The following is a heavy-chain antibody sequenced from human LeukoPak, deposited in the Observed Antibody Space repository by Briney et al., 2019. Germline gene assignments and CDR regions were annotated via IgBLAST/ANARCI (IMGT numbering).Heavy chain of an antibody. CDR1: GGSFSGYY. V-gene: IGHV4-34*01. CDR3: AREVGYCTNGVCYYYYYYYMDV. CDR2: INHSGST. J-gene: IGHJ6*03. D-gene: IGHD2-8*01. Sequence: PSETLSLTCAVYGGSFSGYYWSWIRQPPGKGLEWIGEINHSGSTYYDPSLKSRVTISVDTSKNQFSLKLSSVTVADTAVYYCAREVGYCTNGVCYYYYYYYMDVWGKGTTVTVSS.